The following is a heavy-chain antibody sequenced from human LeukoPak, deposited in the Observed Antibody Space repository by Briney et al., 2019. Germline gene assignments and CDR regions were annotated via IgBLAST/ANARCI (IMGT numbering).Heavy chain of an antibody. CDR3: AKDPYSYGSYFDY. Sequence: GGSLRLSCAASGFTFSGCGMHWVRQAPGKGLEGVAFIWYDGRDKYYVDSVKGRFTISRDNSKNTLYLQMNSLGAEDTAMYYCAKDPYSYGSYFDYWGQGTLVTVSS. D-gene: IGHD5-18*01. J-gene: IGHJ4*02. V-gene: IGHV3-30*02. CDR2: IWYDGRDK. CDR1: GFTFSGCG.